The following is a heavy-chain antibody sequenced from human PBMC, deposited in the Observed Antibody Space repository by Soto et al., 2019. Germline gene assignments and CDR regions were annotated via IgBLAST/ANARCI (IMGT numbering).Heavy chain of an antibody. CDR2: VSVDGSLE. V-gene: IGHV3-30-3*01. Sequence: QVQLVESGGGVVQPGGSLRLSCVASGFTFSTYAIHWVRQAPGKGLEWVALVSVDGSLEYYADSVKGRSTVSRDNSESTLYFQMNTLRPEDTAFYYCARRRAGSGYYFDHWGQGTLVTVSP. CDR3: ARRRAGSGYYFDH. J-gene: IGHJ4*02. CDR1: GFTFSTYA. D-gene: IGHD3-22*01.